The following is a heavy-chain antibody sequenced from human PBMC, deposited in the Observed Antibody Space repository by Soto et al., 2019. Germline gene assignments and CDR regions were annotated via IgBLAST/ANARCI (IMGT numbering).Heavy chain of an antibody. Sequence: GGSLRPSCAASGFTFTSFAVSWVRQAPGKGLEWVSAISGNGGATYYADSVKGRFTVSRDNSRNTVYLQVDSLRVEDTAVYHFGIGELLSTSYFNFWGKGNLVTGSS. J-gene: IGHJ4*02. V-gene: IGHV3-23*01. CDR1: GFTFTSFA. D-gene: IGHD3-10*01. CDR3: GIGELLSTSYFNF. CDR2: ISGNGGAT.